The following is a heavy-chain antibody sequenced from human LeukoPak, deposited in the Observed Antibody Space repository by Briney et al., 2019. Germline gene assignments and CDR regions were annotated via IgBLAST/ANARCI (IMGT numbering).Heavy chain of an antibody. D-gene: IGHD3-22*01. J-gene: IGHJ4*02. CDR1: GYTFTGYY. CDR2: INPNSGGT. CDR3: ARTSEPDYYDSSGYYLFDY. Sequence: GASVKVSCKASGYTFTGYYMHWVRQAPGQGLEWMGWINPNSGGTNYAQKFQGRVTMTRDTSISTAYMELSRLRSNDTAVYYCARTSEPDYYDSSGYYLFDYWGQGTLVTVSS. V-gene: IGHV1-2*02.